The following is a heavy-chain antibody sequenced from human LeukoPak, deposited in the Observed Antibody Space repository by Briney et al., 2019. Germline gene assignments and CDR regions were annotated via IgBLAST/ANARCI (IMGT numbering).Heavy chain of an antibody. Sequence: ASVTVSFTSSGYSVTGYNMHCVRQAPGQGLEWMGWINPNSCGTNYAQKFQGRVTMTRDTSISTAYMELSRLRSDDTAVYYCASLPVSGSYGAFDIWGQGTMVTVSS. CDR3: ASLPVSGSYGAFDI. D-gene: IGHD1-26*01. J-gene: IGHJ3*02. CDR1: GYSVTGYN. CDR2: INPNSCGT. V-gene: IGHV1-2*02.